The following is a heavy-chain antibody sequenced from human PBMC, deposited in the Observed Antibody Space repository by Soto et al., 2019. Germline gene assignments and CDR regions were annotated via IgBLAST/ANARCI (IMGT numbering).Heavy chain of an antibody. CDR2: IIPMFGTA. V-gene: IGHV1-69*01. D-gene: IGHD6-25*01. CDR1: GGTFSRDA. J-gene: IGHJ5*02. CDR3: ARGVVVVAASQLGWFDP. Sequence: QVQLVQSGAEVKNPGSSVKVSCKASGGTFSRDAISWVRQAPGQGLEWMGGIIPMFGTAKYVQKFQGSLPSTADESTTTAYMELRSLRSDDTAVYYCARGVVVVAASQLGWFDPWGQGTLVTVSS.